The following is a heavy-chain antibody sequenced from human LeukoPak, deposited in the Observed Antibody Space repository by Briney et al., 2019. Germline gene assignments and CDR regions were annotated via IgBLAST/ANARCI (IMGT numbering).Heavy chain of an antibody. D-gene: IGHD3-3*01. V-gene: IGHV1-18*01. Sequence: ASGKVSCKASGHTFTSYGISWVRQAPGQGLEWMGWISAYNGNTNKAQKLPGRVTMTTDTSTSTAYMELRSLRSDDTAVYYCARCMEGSFAFDIWGQGTMVTVSS. CDR1: GHTFTSYG. J-gene: IGHJ3*02. CDR3: ARCMEGSFAFDI. CDR2: ISAYNGNT.